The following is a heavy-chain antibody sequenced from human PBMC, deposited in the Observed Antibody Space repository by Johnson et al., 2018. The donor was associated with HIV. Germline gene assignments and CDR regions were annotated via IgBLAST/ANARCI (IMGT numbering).Heavy chain of an antibody. D-gene: IGHD4-23*01. CDR3: ARDSATKDYGGKGDAFDI. CDR2: ISYDGSNK. J-gene: IGHJ3*02. CDR1: EFTLSNYA. V-gene: IGHV3-30-3*01. Sequence: QVQLVESGGGVVQPGRSLRLSCAASEFTLSNYAMHWVRQAPGKGLEWVALISYDGSNKYYADSVKGRFTISRDNSKNTLYLQMNSLRAEDTAVYYCARDSATKDYGGKGDAFDIWGQGTMVTVSS.